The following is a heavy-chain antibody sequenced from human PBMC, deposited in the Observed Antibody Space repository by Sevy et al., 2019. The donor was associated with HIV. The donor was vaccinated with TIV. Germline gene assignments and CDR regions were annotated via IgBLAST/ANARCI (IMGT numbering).Heavy chain of an antibody. CDR2: ISSSSSTI. D-gene: IGHD7-27*01. CDR3: ARVRLTWGDY. V-gene: IGHV3-48*02. Sequence: GESLKISCAASGFTFSSYSMNWVRQAPGKGLEWVSYISSSSSTIYYADSVKGRFTISRDNAKNSLYLQMNSLRDEDTAVYYCARVRLTWGDYWGQGTLVTVSS. J-gene: IGHJ4*02. CDR1: GFTFSSYS.